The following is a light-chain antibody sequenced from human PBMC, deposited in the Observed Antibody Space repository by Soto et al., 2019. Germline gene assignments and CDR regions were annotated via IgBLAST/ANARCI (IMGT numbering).Light chain of an antibody. J-gene: IGKJ1*01. CDR2: GAA. V-gene: IGKV3-15*01. CDR3: QQYNTWRWT. CDR1: QSINAH. Sequence: EVVMTQSPATLSVSPGERVTLSCRASQSINAHLAWYQQKPGQAPRLLIHGAATRATGIPARFIGSGFGTEFILTISSLQSEDFAVYYCQQYNTWRWTFGQGTKVEIQ.